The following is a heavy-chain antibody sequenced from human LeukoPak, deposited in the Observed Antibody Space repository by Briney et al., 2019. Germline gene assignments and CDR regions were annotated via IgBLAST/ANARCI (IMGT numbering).Heavy chain of an antibody. CDR3: ALSLGSSGFDP. V-gene: IGHV5-51*01. Sequence: GESLQISCKASGHSFATYWIGWVRQIPGKGLEWMGIIYPGDSDTRYSPSFQGQVTFSVDKSISTAYLQWSSLKASDTATYYCALSLGSSGFDPWGQGTLVTVSS. CDR1: GHSFATYW. D-gene: IGHD3-10*01. J-gene: IGHJ5*02. CDR2: IYPGDSDT.